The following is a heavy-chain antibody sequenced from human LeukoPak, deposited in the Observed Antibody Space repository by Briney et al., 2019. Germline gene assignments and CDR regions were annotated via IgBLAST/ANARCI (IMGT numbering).Heavy chain of an antibody. CDR3: ARGGAPGYGSGRIDY. CDR2: IYSAGNT. Sequence: GGSLRLSCVASGFTVSSNYMSWVRQAPGKGLEWVSVIYSAGNTYYADSVKGRFTISRHNSENTLYLHMNSLRVEDTAVYFCARGGAPGYGSGRIDYWGQGTLVTVSS. J-gene: IGHJ4*02. D-gene: IGHD6-19*01. V-gene: IGHV3-53*04. CDR1: GFTVSSNY.